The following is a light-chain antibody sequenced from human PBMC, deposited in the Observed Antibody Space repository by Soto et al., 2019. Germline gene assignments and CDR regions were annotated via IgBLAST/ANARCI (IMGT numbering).Light chain of an antibody. Sequence: QSALTQPPSASGSPGHSVTMSFTGTASDVGGYKYVSWYQQHPGKAPKLMIYEVSKRPSGVPDRFSGSKSGNTASLTVSGLQAEDEADYYCSSYAGSSNVVFGGGTKLTVL. CDR3: SSYAGSSNVV. V-gene: IGLV2-8*01. J-gene: IGLJ2*01. CDR1: ASDVGGYKY. CDR2: EVS.